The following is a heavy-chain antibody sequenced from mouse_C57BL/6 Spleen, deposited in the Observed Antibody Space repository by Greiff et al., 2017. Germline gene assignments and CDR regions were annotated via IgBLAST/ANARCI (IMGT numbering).Heavy chain of an antibody. CDR3: ARRGAMDY. Sequence: EVQLQQSGPELVKPGASVKISCKASGYTFTDYYMNWVKQSPGRSLEWIGDINPNNGGTSYNQKFKGKATLTVDKPSSTAYMELRSLTSEDSAVYYCARRGAMDYWGQGTSVTVSS. J-gene: IGHJ4*01. CDR2: INPNNGGT. CDR1: GYTFTDYY. V-gene: IGHV1-26*01.